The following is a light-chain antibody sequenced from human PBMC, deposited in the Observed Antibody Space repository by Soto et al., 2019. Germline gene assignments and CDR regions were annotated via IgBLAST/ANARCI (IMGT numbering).Light chain of an antibody. CDR3: QQYNDWPGT. CDR1: QSVRSN. J-gene: IGKJ2*01. V-gene: IGKV3-15*01. CDR2: GAS. Sequence: EIVMTQSPGTLSVSPGERATLSCRASQSVRSNLAWYQQKPGQAPRLLIYGASTRATGIPARFSGSGSGTELTLTISSLQSEDFAVYYCQQYNDWPGTFVQGTALEVK.